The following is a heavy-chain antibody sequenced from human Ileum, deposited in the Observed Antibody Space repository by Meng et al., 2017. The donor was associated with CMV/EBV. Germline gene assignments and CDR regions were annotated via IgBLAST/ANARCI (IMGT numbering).Heavy chain of an antibody. J-gene: IGHJ4*02. CDR2: LHPSGIA. CDR3: SRGLDNHKIGVH. CDR1: GGSFSDYY. D-gene: IGHD2-2*03. Sequence: QVQLPQWGAGLLKPPETLSLPCTVYGGSFSDYYWTWIRQPPGKGLEWIAELHPSGIANYNPSLQSRVTISADMSNNQFSLKLTSVTAADTAVYYCSRGLDNHKIGVHWGPGTLVTVSS. V-gene: IGHV4-34*01.